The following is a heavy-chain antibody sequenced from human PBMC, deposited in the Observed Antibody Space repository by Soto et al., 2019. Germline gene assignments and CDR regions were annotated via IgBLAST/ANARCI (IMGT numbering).Heavy chain of an antibody. CDR3: AREGPKHDDEDPYLDY. V-gene: IGHV1-69*12. CDR1: GGTFSSYA. D-gene: IGHD1-1*01. Sequence: QVQLVQSGAEVKKPGSSVKVSCKASGGTFSSYAISWVRQAPGQGPEWMGGIIPIFGTANYAQKFQGRVTITADESTSTAYMELSSLRSEDTAVYYCAREGPKHDDEDPYLDYWGQGTLVTVSS. CDR2: IIPIFGTA. J-gene: IGHJ4*02.